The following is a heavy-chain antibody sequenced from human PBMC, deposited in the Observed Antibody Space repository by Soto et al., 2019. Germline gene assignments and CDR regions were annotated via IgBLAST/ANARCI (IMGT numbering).Heavy chain of an antibody. CDR2: ISYDGSNK. J-gene: IGHJ3*02. D-gene: IGHD5-18*01. CDR1: GFTFSSYG. V-gene: IGHV3-30*18. Sequence: QVPLVESGGGVVQPGRSLRLSCAASGFTFSSYGMHWVRQAPGKGLEWVAVISYDGSNKYYADSVKGRFTISRDNSKNTLYLQMNSLRAEDTAVYYCAKARRGYSYGPPTLDAFDIWGQGTMVTVSS. CDR3: AKARRGYSYGPPTLDAFDI.